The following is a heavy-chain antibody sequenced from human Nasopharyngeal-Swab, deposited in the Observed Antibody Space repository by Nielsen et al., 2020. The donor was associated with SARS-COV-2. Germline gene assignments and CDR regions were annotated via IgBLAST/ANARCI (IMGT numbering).Heavy chain of an antibody. D-gene: IGHD3-10*01. Sequence: WIRQPPGKGLEWIGYIYYSGSTYYNPSLKSRVTISVDTPKNQFSLKLSSVTAADTAVYYCARDLHEYGSGLYYFDYWGQGTLVTVSS. V-gene: IGHV4-30-4*01. CDR3: ARDLHEYGSGLYYFDY. CDR2: IYYSGST. J-gene: IGHJ4*02.